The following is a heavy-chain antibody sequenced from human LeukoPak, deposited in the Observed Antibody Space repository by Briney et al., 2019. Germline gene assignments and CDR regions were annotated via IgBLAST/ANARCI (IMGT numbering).Heavy chain of an antibody. J-gene: IGHJ4*02. CDR2: ITGSGTTI. Sequence: GGSLRLSCAASGFIFSDYSMNWVRQAPGQGLEWLSYITGSGTTIYYADSVRGRFTISRDNAKNSLYLQMNSLSAEDTAVYYCAKDRTTSSRIFDYWGQGTLVTVSS. D-gene: IGHD1-1*01. CDR1: GFIFSDYS. CDR3: AKDRTTSSRIFDY. V-gene: IGHV3-48*01.